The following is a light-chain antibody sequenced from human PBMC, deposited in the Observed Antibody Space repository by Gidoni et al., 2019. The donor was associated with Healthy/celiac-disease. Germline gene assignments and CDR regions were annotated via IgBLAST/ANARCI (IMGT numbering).Light chain of an antibody. CDR2: DAS. CDR1: QSVSSY. J-gene: IGKJ4*01. Sequence: EIVLTQSPAPLSLSPGERATLSCRSSQSVSSYLAWYHQKPGQAPRLLIYDASNRATGIPARVSGSWSGTDFTLTISSLEPEDFAVYYCQQRSNWPLTFGGGTKVEIK. V-gene: IGKV3-11*01. CDR3: QQRSNWPLT.